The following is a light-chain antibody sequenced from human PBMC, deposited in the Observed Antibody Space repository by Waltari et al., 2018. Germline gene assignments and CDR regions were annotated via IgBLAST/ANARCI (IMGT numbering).Light chain of an antibody. V-gene: IGKV3-15*01. CDR3: QQYSNWPPWT. CDR2: GAS. Sequence: EIVMTQSPATLSVSPGERATLSCRASQSVSSNLAWYQQRPVQDPRLLIYGASSRATGLPARFSGSGSGTEFTLTISSLQSEDVAIYYCQQYSNWPPWTFGQGTTVEIK. J-gene: IGKJ1*01. CDR1: QSVSSN.